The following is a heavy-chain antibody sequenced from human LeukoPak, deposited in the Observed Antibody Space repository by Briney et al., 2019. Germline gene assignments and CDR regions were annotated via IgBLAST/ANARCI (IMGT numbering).Heavy chain of an antibody. CDR3: AREGIMFGVVETYYYYGMDV. CDR2: INPNSGGT. CDR1: GYTFTGYY. Sequence: WASVKVSCKASGYTFTGYYMHWVRQAPGQGLEWMGWINPNSGGTNYAQKFQGRVTMTRDTSISTAYMELSRLRSDDTAVYYCAREGIMFGVVETYYYYGMDVWGQGTTVTVSS. V-gene: IGHV1-2*02. J-gene: IGHJ6*02. D-gene: IGHD3-3*01.